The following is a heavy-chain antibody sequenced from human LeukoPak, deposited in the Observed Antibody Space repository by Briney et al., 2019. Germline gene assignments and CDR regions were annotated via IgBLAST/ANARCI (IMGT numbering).Heavy chain of an antibody. V-gene: IGHV4-34*01. CDR1: GLSFTGYY. CDR3: ARLFRYCSSTSCYDYYYYMDV. CDR2: ISHSGRT. Sequence: SETLSLTCAVSGLSFTGYYWGWIRQPPGKGPEWIGEISHSGRTSYNPSLKSRVTISLDTSKNQFSLKLSSVTAADTAVYYCARLFRYCSSTSCYDYYYYMDVWGKGTTVTVSS. J-gene: IGHJ6*03. D-gene: IGHD2-2*01.